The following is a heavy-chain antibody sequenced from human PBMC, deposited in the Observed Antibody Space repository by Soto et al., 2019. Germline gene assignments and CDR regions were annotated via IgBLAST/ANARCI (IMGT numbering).Heavy chain of an antibody. J-gene: IGHJ6*02. CDR3: VKEDDEAIAVAGYYCFYGMDA. Sequence: QVQLVESGGGVVQPGRSLRLSCGASGFTFSNYGMHWVRQAPGKGLEWVAVISYDGRDKYYADSVKGRFTISRDNSKNTLTLQMNSLRGEDPAVFYCVKEDDEAIAVAGYYCFYGMDAWGQGTTVAVSS. CDR2: ISYDGRDK. CDR1: GFTFSNYG. V-gene: IGHV3-30*18. D-gene: IGHD6-19*01.